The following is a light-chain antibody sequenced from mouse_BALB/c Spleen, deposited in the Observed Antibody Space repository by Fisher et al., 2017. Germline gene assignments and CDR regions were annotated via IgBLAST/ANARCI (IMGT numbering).Light chain of an antibody. J-gene: IGKJ5*01. CDR2: DTS. CDR1: SSVSY. CDR3: QQRSSYPFT. Sequence: DIVLTQSTAIMSASPGEKVTMTCSASSSVSYMHWYQQKSSTSPKLWIYDTSKLASGVPGRFSGSGSGNSYSLTISSMEAEDAATYYCQQRSSYPFTFGAGTKLELK. V-gene: IGKV4-63*01.